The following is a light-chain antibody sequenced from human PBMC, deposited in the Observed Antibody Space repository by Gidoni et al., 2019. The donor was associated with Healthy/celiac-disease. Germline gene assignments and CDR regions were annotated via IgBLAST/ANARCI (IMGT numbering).Light chain of an antibody. CDR1: QRISSY. Sequence: DIQMTESPSSLSASVGDRVTITCRASQRISSYLNWYQQKPGKAPKLLIYSAPSLQSGVPSRLSGSGSGTDITLTSSSLQPEDFATYYCQQSYSTITFGGGTKVEIK. CDR2: SAP. V-gene: IGKV1-39*01. J-gene: IGKJ4*01. CDR3: QQSYSTIT.